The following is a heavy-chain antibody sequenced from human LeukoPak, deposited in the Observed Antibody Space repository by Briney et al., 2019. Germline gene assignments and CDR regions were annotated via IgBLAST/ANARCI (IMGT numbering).Heavy chain of an antibody. D-gene: IGHD5-12*01. CDR1: GSTFAELS. CDR3: VVGSHYFDY. Sequence: ASVKVSCKVSGSTFAELSMHWVRQAPGKGLEWMGGFDPEDGETIYAQKFQGRVTMTEDTSTDTAYMELSSLRSEDTAVYYCVVGSHYFDYWGQGTLVTVSS. J-gene: IGHJ4*02. CDR2: FDPEDGET. V-gene: IGHV1-24*01.